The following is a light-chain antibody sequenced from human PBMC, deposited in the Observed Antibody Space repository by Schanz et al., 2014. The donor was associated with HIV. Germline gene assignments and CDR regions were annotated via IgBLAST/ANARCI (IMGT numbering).Light chain of an antibody. V-gene: IGLV1-40*01. CDR2: GNN. Sequence: QSVLTQPPSVSGAPGQRVTISCTGSSSNIGTHYDVHWYQQLPGTAPKLLIYGNNNRPSGVPDRFSGSKSGTSASLAITGLQAEDEADYYCAVWDDSLNAWVFGGGTKLTVL. CDR1: SSNIGTHYD. CDR3: AVWDDSLNAWV. J-gene: IGLJ3*02.